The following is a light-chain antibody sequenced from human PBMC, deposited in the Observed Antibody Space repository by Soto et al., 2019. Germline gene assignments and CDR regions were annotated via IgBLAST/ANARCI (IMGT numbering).Light chain of an antibody. CDR3: CSYAGSSTYV. CDR1: SSDVGSYNL. CDR2: EVS. V-gene: IGLV2-23*02. Sequence: QSVLTQPASVSGSPGQSITISCTGTSSDVGSYNLVSWYQQHPGKAPKLMIYEVSKRPPGVSNRFSGSKSGNTASLTISGLQAEDEADYYCCSYAGSSTYVFGNGTKVTVL. J-gene: IGLJ1*01.